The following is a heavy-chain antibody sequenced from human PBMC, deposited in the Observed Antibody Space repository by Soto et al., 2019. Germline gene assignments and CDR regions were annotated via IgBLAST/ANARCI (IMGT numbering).Heavy chain of an antibody. J-gene: IGHJ3*02. CDR3: TSSGGSSYNAFDI. Sequence: PGGSLRLSCTASGFTFGDYAMSWVRQAPGKGLEWVGFIRSKAYGGTTEYAASVKGRFTISRDDPKSIAYLQMNSLKTEDTAVYYCTSSGGSSYNAFDIWGQGTMVTVSS. CDR2: IRSKAYGGTT. D-gene: IGHD2-15*01. V-gene: IGHV3-49*04. CDR1: GFTFGDYA.